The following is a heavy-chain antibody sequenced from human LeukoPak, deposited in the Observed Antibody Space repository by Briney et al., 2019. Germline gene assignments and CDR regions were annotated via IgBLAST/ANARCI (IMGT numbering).Heavy chain of an antibody. V-gene: IGHV4-4*02. D-gene: IGHD6-13*01. CDR3: ARFAAAANPSEGWFDP. CDR1: GFTFSSYW. J-gene: IGHJ5*02. Sequence: PGGSLRLSCAASGFTFSSYWMSWVRQPPGKGLEWIGEIYHSGSTNYNPSLKSRVTISVDKSKNQFSLKLSSVTAADTAVYYCARFAAAANPSEGWFDPWGQGTLVTVSS. CDR2: IYHSGST.